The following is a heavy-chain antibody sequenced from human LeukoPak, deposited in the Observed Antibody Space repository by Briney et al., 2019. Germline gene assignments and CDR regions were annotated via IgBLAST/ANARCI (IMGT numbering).Heavy chain of an antibody. CDR3: AKDRSTTWSFDY. J-gene: IGHJ4*02. Sequence: PGGSLRLSCAASGFTFSFSGMYWVRQAPGKGLEWLAFISDDGSRKYFADSVKGRFTTSRDNSKNTLFLQMNNLRTEDTAVYYCAKDRSTTWSFDYWGQGTLVTVSS. V-gene: IGHV3-30*18. CDR2: ISDDGSRK. D-gene: IGHD6-13*01. CDR1: GFTFSFSG.